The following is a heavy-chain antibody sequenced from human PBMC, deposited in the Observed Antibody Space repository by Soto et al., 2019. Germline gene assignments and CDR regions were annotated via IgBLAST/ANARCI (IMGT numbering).Heavy chain of an antibody. Sequence: QVQLVQSGAEVTKPGSSVKVSCKASGYTFTNYEKNWVRQPTGQGLEWLGWMNPNNGNKGYAQNFQGRVTMTRDASIGTAYMELSSLRSDDTAVYYCARGPNVNSFFDYWGQGSLVTVSS. CDR3: ARGPNVNSFFDY. CDR2: MNPNNGNK. J-gene: IGHJ4*02. V-gene: IGHV1-8*01. D-gene: IGHD4-4*01. CDR1: GYTFTNYE.